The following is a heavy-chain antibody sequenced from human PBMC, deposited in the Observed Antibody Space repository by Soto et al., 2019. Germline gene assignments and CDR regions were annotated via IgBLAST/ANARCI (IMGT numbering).Heavy chain of an antibody. D-gene: IGHD2-21*02. J-gene: IGHJ6*02. CDR1: GGSFSGYC. V-gene: IGHV4-34*01. CDR2: INHSGST. Sequence: PSETLSLTCAVYGGSFSGYCWSWIRQPPGKGLEWIGEINHSGSTNYNPSLKSRVTISVDTSKNQFSLKLSSVTAADTAVYYCARVGGNSPWYYYYGMDVWGQGTTVTVSS. CDR3: ARVGGNSPWYYYYGMDV.